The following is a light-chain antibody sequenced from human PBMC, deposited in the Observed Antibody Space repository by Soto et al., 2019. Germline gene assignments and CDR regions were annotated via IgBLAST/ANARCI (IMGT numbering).Light chain of an antibody. V-gene: IGKV1-9*01. CDR3: QQLHVYPST. CDR2: AGT. J-gene: IGKJ4*01. CDR1: QDINSY. Sequence: MQLTQSPSSLSASVGDRVTITCRSSQDINSYLAWYQQKPGKAPNLLIYAGTSLQSGVPSRFSGSGSGTEFTLTISSLQPEDFATYYCQQLHVYPSTFGGGTKVDIK.